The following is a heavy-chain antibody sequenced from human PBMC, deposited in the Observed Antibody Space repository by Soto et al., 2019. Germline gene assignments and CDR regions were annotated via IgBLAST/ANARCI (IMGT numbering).Heavy chain of an antibody. CDR2: INHSGST. J-gene: IGHJ5*02. V-gene: IGHV4-34*01. CDR1: GGSFSGYY. CDR3: ARGSTKYAPFAWFDP. Sequence: XXTLSLTCAVYGGSFSGYYWSWILQPPGKGLEWIGEINHSGSTNYNPSLKSRVTISVDTSKNQFSLKLSSVTAADTAVYYCARGSTKYAPFAWFDPWGQGTLVTVSS. D-gene: IGHD2-2*01.